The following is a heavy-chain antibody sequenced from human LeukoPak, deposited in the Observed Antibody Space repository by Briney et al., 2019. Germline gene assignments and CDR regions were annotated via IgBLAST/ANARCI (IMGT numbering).Heavy chain of an antibody. CDR3: ATVDSSGPTYHYSDY. CDR2: FDPEDGET. Sequence: ASVKVSCKVSGYTLTELSMHWVRQAPGKGLEWMGGFDPEDGETIYAQKFQGRVTMTEDTSTDTAYMELSSLRSEDTAVYYCATVDSSGPTYHYSDYWGQGTLVTVSS. D-gene: IGHD3-22*01. V-gene: IGHV1-24*01. CDR1: GYTLTELS. J-gene: IGHJ4*02.